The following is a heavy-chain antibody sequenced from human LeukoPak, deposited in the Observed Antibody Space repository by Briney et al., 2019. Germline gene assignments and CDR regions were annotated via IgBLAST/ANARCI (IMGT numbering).Heavy chain of an antibody. J-gene: IGHJ4*02. Sequence: SQTLSLTCTVSGGSISSGGYSWSWIRQRPGKGLEWIGYIYYSGSTYYNPSLKSRVTISVDTSKNQFSLKLSSVTAADTAVYYCARRCSSTSCYGHFDYWGQGTLVTVSS. CDR1: GGSISSGGYS. CDR2: IYYSGST. V-gene: IGHV4-31*03. CDR3: ARRCSSTSCYGHFDY. D-gene: IGHD2-2*01.